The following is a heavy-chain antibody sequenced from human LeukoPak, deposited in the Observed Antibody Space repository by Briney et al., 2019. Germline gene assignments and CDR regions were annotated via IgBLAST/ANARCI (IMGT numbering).Heavy chain of an antibody. D-gene: IGHD4-17*01. CDR2: ISYDGSNK. V-gene: IGHV3-30*04. CDR1: GFTFSSYA. Sequence: PGRSLRLSCAASGFTFSSYAMHWVRQAPGKGLEWVAVISYDGSNKYYADSVKGRFTISRDNSKNTLYLQMNSLRAEDTAVYYCARDLTKLYGDYEVDYWGQGTLVTVSS. CDR3: ARDLTKLYGDYEVDY. J-gene: IGHJ4*02.